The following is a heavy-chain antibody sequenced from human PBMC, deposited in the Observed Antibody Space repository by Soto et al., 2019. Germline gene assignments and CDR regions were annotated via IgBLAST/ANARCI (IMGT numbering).Heavy chain of an antibody. V-gene: IGHV3-23*01. CDR1: GFTFSSYA. CDR2: ISGSGGST. CDR3: AKDGLGMIVVVAPGVPPFDP. D-gene: IGHD3-22*01. Sequence: GGSLRLSCAASGFTFSSYAMSWVRQAPGKGLEWVSAISGSGGSTYYADSVKGRFTISRDNSKNTLYLQMNSLRAEDTAVYYCAKDGLGMIVVVAPGVPPFDPWGQGTLVTVSS. J-gene: IGHJ5*02.